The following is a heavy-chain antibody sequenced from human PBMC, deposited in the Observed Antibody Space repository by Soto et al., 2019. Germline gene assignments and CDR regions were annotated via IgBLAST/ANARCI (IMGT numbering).Heavy chain of an antibody. V-gene: IGHV4-31*03. Sequence: QVQLQESGPGLVQPSQTLSLACTVSGGSISSGGYYWSWIRQHPGKGLEWIGYIYYSGSTYYNPSLKSRVTISVDTSKNQFSLRLSSVTAADTAVYHCARDRDGYNSIDYWGQGTLVTVSS. D-gene: IGHD5-12*01. J-gene: IGHJ4*02. CDR2: IYYSGST. CDR1: GGSISSGGYY. CDR3: ARDRDGYNSIDY.